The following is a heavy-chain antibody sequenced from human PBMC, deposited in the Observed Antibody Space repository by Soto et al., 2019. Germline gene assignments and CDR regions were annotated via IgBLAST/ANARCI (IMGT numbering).Heavy chain of an antibody. V-gene: IGHV1-3*01. J-gene: IGHJ4*02. Sequence: ASVKVSCKASGYTFTSYAMHWVRQAPGQRLEWMGWINAGNGNTKYSQKFQGRVTITRDTSASTAYMELSSLRSEDTAVYYCARVPSIAVAGMPSYWGQGTLVTVSS. D-gene: IGHD6-19*01. CDR1: GYTFTSYA. CDR3: ARVPSIAVAGMPSY. CDR2: INAGNGNT.